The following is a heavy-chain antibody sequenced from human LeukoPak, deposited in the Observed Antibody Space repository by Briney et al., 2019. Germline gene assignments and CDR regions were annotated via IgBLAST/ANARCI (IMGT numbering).Heavy chain of an antibody. CDR2: MNPNSGNT. CDR1: GYTFTSYD. J-gene: IGHJ4*02. Sequence: GSVKVSCKASGYTFTSYDINWVRQATGQGLEWMRWMNPNSGNTGYAQKFQGRVTMTTDTSTSTAYMELRSLRSDDTAVYYCAREGVAARRNPRGYYFDYWGQGTLVTVSS. CDR3: AREGVAARRNPRGYYFDY. V-gene: IGHV1-8*02. D-gene: IGHD6-6*01.